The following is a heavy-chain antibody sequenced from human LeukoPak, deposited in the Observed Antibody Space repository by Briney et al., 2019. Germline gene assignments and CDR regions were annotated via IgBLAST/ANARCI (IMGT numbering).Heavy chain of an antibody. CDR1: GFTFSSYS. CDR2: ISSSSSYI. V-gene: IGHV3-21*04. D-gene: IGHD2-21*02. J-gene: IGHJ4*02. Sequence: GGSLRLSCAASGFTFSSYSMNWVRQAPGKGLKWVSSISSSSSYIYYADSVKGRFTISRDNAKNSLYLQMNSLRAEDTAVYFCAKEGDPLGVTAHFDYWGQGTLVTVSS. CDR3: AKEGDPLGVTAHFDY.